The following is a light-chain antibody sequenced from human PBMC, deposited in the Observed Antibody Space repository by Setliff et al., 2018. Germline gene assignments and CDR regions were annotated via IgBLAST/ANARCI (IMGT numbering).Light chain of an antibody. CDR1: SSDIGNYNY. J-gene: IGLJ1*01. V-gene: IGLV2-8*01. CDR3: SSYAGSNNFPDV. Sequence: QSALTQPASVSGSPGQSITVSCTGTSSDIGNYNYVSWYQQHPGKAPKLMIYEVSKRPSGVPDRFSGSKSGNTASLTVSGLQAEDEADYYCSSYAGSNNFPDVFGTGTKGTVL. CDR2: EVS.